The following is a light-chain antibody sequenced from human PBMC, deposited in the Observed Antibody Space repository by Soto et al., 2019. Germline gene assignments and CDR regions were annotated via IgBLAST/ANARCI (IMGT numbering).Light chain of an antibody. J-gene: IGKJ1*01. CDR2: HAS. V-gene: IGKV3-15*01. CDR3: QQYNSDWK. CDR1: QSVSSD. Sequence: EVVMTQSPAALSVSPGERATLSCRASQSVSSDLAWYQQKPGQSPRLLIFHASDRATGVPARISGSGSGTEFTLTISSLQPDDFATYYCQQYNSDWKFGQGTKVDIK.